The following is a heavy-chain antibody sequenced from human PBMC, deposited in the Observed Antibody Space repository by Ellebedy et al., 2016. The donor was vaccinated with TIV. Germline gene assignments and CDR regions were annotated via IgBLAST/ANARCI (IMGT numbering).Heavy chain of an antibody. CDR2: IYHSGST. CDR3: ARGSHASTWT. CDR1: GGSFSGYY. V-gene: IGHV4-34*01. D-gene: IGHD2-2*01. J-gene: IGHJ5*02. Sequence: MPSETLSLTCAVYGGSFSGYYWSWIRQPPGKGLEWIGEIYHSGSTNYNPSLKSRVTISVDTSKNQFSLQLNSVTPEDSAVYYCARGSHASTWTWGQGTLVTVSS.